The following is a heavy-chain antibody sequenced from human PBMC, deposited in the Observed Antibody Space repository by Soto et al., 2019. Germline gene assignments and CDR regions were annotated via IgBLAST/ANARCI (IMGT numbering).Heavy chain of an antibody. CDR2: INAGNGNT. CDR3: ARDPHALDF. Sequence: ASVKVSCKASGYTFTSYAMHWVRQAPGQRLEWMGWINAGNGNTKYSQKFQGRFFISRDDATDSLYLQMNNLRAEDTAVYYCARDPHALDFWGQGILVTVSS. CDR1: GYTFTSYA. V-gene: IGHV1-3*01. J-gene: IGHJ4*02.